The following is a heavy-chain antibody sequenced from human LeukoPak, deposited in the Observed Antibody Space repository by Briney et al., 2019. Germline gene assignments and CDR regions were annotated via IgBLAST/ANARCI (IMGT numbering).Heavy chain of an antibody. CDR1: GFTFRSYA. CDR2: ISGSGGST. V-gene: IGHV3-23*01. J-gene: IGHJ4*02. CDR3: AKDALRYFDWLLLGFDY. D-gene: IGHD3-9*01. Sequence: GGSLRLSCAASGFTFRSYAMSWVRQAPGKGLEWVSAISGSGGSTYYADSVKGRFTISRDNSKNTLYLQMNSLRAEDTAVYYCAKDALRYFDWLLLGFDYWGQGTLVTVSS.